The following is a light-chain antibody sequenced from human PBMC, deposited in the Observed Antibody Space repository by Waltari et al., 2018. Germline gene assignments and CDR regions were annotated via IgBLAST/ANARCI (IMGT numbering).Light chain of an antibody. Sequence: QSALTQPASVSGSPGQSITISCTGTSSDVGGYNYVSWYQQHPGKAPKLIVYDVSTRPSGVSGRFSGSKSGNTASLTISGLQAEDEADYYCSSYTTGSTRVFGGGTKLTVL. CDR2: DVS. CDR3: SSYTTGSTRV. J-gene: IGLJ3*02. V-gene: IGLV2-14*03. CDR1: SSDVGGYNY.